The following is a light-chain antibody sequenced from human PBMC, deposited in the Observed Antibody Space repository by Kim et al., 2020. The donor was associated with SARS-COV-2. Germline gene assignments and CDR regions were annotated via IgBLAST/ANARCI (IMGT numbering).Light chain of an antibody. CDR2: DAS. J-gene: IGKJ4*01. CDR3: QQRRSWPLT. V-gene: IGKV3-11*01. CDR1: QSVSSY. Sequence: SLSPGERATLSCRASQSVSSYLAWYQQKPGQAPRLLIFDASNRATGIPARFSGSGSGTDFTLTISSLEPEDFAVYYCQQRRSWPLTFGGGTKVDIK.